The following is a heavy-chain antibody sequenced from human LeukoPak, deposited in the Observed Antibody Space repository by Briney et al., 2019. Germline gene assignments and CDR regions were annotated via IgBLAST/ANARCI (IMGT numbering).Heavy chain of an antibody. D-gene: IGHD1-26*01. Sequence: GGSLRLSCAASGFTFDDYAMHWVRQAPGKGLEWVSGISWNSGSIGYADSVKGRFTISRDNAKNSLYLQMNSLRAEDMALYYCAKDMGSIVGATNWFDPWGQGTLVTVSS. V-gene: IGHV3-9*03. J-gene: IGHJ5*02. CDR2: ISWNSGSI. CDR3: AKDMGSIVGATNWFDP. CDR1: GFTFDDYA.